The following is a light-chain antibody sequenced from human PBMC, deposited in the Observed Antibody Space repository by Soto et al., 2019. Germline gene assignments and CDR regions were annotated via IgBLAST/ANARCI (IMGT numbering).Light chain of an antibody. CDR2: GTS. CDR3: QSYDSSLSGRGV. CDR1: SSNIGAGYD. J-gene: IGLJ2*01. V-gene: IGLV1-40*01. Sequence: QSVLTQPPSVSGAPGQRVTISCTGSSSNIGAGYDVHWYQQLPGTAPKLLIYGTSNRPSGVPDRVSGSKSGTSASLAITGLQAEDEADYYCQSYDSSLSGRGVFGGGTKVTVL.